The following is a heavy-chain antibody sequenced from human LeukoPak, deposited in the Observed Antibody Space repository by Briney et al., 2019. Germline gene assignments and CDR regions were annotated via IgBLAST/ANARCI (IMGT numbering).Heavy chain of an antibody. V-gene: IGHV4-4*07. Sequence: ASETLSLTCTVSGGSISSYYWSWIRQPAGKGLEWIGRIYTSGSTNYNPSLKSRVTMSVDTPKNQFSLKLSSVTAADTAVYYCARVDGSCSGGSCPSGNWFDPWGQGTLVTVSS. CDR2: IYTSGST. CDR1: GGSISSYY. CDR3: ARVDGSCSGGSCPSGNWFDP. D-gene: IGHD2-15*01. J-gene: IGHJ5*02.